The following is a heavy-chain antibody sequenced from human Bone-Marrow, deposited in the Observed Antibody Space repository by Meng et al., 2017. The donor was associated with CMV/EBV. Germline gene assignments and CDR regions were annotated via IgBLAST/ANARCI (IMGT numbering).Heavy chain of an antibody. CDR2: ISYDGSNK. CDR1: GFTFSSYA. D-gene: IGHD2/OR15-2a*01. V-gene: IGHV3-30-3*01. Sequence: GESLKISCAASGFTFSSYAMHWVRQAPGKGLEWVAVISYDGSNKYYADSVKGRFTISRDKSKNTLYLQMNSLRAEDTAVYYCARDFSRMAGWGQGTRVTVSS. CDR3: ARDFSRMAG. J-gene: IGHJ6*02.